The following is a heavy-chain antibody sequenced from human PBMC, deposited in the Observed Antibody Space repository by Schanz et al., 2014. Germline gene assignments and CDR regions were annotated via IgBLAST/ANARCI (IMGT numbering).Heavy chain of an antibody. CDR1: GYTLSAYS. CDR2: VNPSVRGT. V-gene: IGHV1-46*03. CDR3: AGAFDSSGYYFDY. D-gene: IGHD3-22*01. Sequence: QVQLVQSGTQVKKPGASVKVSCKASGYTLSAYSLHWVRQAPGQGLEWIGIVNPSVRGTPFAREGQGSVTVNSDTSTSTVYMELSGLRSEDTAVYYCAGAFDSSGYYFDYWGQGTLVTVSS. J-gene: IGHJ4*02.